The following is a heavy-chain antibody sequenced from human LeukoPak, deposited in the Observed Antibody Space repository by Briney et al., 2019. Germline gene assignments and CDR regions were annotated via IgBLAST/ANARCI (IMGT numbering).Heavy chain of an antibody. CDR2: MYHSGST. CDR1: GYSISSGYY. Sequence: PSETLSLTCSVSGYSISSGYYWGWIRQPPGKGLEWIGSMYHSGSTYSNPTLKSRVTISVDTSKNQFSLNLNSVTAADTAVYYCPRSWNYGRAVEAFDIWGQGTMVTVSS. D-gene: IGHD1-7*01. V-gene: IGHV4-38-2*01. J-gene: IGHJ3*02. CDR3: PRSWNYGRAVEAFDI.